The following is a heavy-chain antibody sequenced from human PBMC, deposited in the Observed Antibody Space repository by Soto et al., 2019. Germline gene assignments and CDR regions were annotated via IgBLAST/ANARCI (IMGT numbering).Heavy chain of an antibody. CDR2: ISSSGSYI. CDR1: GFTFSSYS. Sequence: EVRLVESGGGLVKPGGSLRLSCAASGFTFSSYSVDWIRQAPGKGLEWVSSISSSGSYIYYADSVKRRFTISRDNAKNSLYLQMNSLSAEDTAMYYCAREPAIYGMDVWGQGTTVTVSS. J-gene: IGHJ6*02. CDR3: AREPAIYGMDV. V-gene: IGHV3-21*01.